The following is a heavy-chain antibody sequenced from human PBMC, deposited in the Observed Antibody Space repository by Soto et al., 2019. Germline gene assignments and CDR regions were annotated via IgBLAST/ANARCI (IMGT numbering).Heavy chain of an antibody. Sequence: ASVKVSCKASGYTFTGYYMHWVRQAPGQGLEWMGWINPNSGGTNYAQKFQGWVTMTRDTSISTAYMELSRLRSDDTAVYYCARFQTAGYSYDKPDYYYGMDVWGQGTTVTVSS. CDR2: INPNSGGT. J-gene: IGHJ6*02. CDR3: ARFQTAGYSYDKPDYYYGMDV. V-gene: IGHV1-2*04. CDR1: GYTFTGYY. D-gene: IGHD5-18*01.